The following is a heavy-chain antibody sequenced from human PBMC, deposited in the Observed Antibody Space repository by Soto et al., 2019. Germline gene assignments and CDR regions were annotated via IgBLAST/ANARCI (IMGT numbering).Heavy chain of an antibody. CDR3: ARGGAARLGYYYGMAV. J-gene: IGHJ6*02. Sequence: SETLSLTCTVSGGSISSGGYYWSWIRQHPGKGLEWIGYIYYSGSTYYNPSLKSRVTISVDTSKNQFSLKLSSVTAADTAVYYCARGGAARLGYYYGMAVWGQGTTVTVSS. CDR1: GGSISSGGYY. V-gene: IGHV4-31*03. CDR2: IYYSGST. D-gene: IGHD6-6*01.